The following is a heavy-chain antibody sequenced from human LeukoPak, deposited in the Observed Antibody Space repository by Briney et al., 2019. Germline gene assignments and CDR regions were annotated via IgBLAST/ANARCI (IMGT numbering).Heavy chain of an antibody. CDR3: ARDGPWKSDC. CDR2: ICSGGNT. V-gene: IGHV4-39*02. D-gene: IGHD1-1*01. Sequence: ASETLSLTCTVSGGSVSSSYYWGWIRQAPGKGLEWIGNICSGGNTCYNPSLKSRVTIFADSSKNQFFLKLTSVTAADTAVYFCARDGPWKSDCWGQGTLVTVSS. CDR1: GGSVSSSYY. J-gene: IGHJ4*02.